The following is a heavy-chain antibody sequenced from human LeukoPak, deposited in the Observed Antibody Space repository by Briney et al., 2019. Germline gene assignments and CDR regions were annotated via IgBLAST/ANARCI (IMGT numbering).Heavy chain of an antibody. J-gene: IGHJ3*01. V-gene: IGHV3-74*01. CDR2: IDPDDGGS. CDR3: AGVRAGANRAFDV. Sequence: GGSLRLSCAASGFTFSRYWMHWVRQAPGEGLVWVSRIDPDDGGSSYADSVKGRFTISRDNAKNTLWLQMNSLRADDTAVYYCAGVRAGANRAFDVWGQGTVVAVSS. CDR1: GFTFSRYW. D-gene: IGHD4/OR15-4a*01.